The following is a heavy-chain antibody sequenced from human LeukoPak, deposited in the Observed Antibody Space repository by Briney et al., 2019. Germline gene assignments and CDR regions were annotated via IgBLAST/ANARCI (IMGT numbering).Heavy chain of an antibody. D-gene: IGHD6-19*01. CDR1: GGSISSYY. CDR3: ARDSRSGWYSY. CDR2: IYYSGST. Sequence: SETLSLTCTVSGGSISSYYWSWIRQPPGKGPEWIGYIYYSGSTNYNPSLKSRVTISVDTSKNQFSLKLSSVTAADTAVYYCARDSRSGWYSYWGQGTLVTVSS. V-gene: IGHV4-59*01. J-gene: IGHJ4*02.